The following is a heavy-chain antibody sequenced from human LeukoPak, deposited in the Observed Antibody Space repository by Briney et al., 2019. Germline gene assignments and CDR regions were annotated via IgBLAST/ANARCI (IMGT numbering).Heavy chain of an antibody. CDR1: GYTFIDYW. V-gene: IGHV1-2*02. CDR2: IDLKTGDI. Sequence: ASVKVSCKASGYTFIDYWIHWVRQAPGQGLEWMGRIDLKTGDITSAQKFQGRVAMTRDTSISTTYMDLSGLGTDDTAVYYCARDSPHQRFDYWGQGTLVTVSS. J-gene: IGHJ4*02. CDR3: ARDSPHQRFDY.